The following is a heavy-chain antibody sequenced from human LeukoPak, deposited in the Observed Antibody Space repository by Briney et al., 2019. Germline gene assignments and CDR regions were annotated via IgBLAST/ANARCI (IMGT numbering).Heavy chain of an antibody. Sequence: SVKVSCKASGGTFSSYAISWVRQAPGQGLEWMGGIIPIFGTANYAQKFQGRVTITADESASTAYMELSSLRSEDTAVYYCARGGGIVVVITDTNWFDPWGQGTLVTVSS. CDR3: ARGGGIVVVITDTNWFDP. CDR2: IIPIFGTA. J-gene: IGHJ5*02. CDR1: GGTFSSYA. D-gene: IGHD2-21*01. V-gene: IGHV1-69*13.